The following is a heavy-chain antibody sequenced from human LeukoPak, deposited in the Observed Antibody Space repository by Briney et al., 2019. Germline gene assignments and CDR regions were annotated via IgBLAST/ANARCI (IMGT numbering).Heavy chain of an antibody. Sequence: SETLSLTCAVYGGSFIGFHWNWIRQAPGKGLEWIGDINHSGSTNYNPSLTSRVTISVDPSKNQFSLNLSSVTAADTAVYYCARVTGYMIEDYFDYWGQGTLVTVSS. J-gene: IGHJ4*02. CDR1: GGSFIGFH. D-gene: IGHD3-22*01. CDR2: INHSGST. V-gene: IGHV4-34*01. CDR3: ARVTGYMIEDYFDY.